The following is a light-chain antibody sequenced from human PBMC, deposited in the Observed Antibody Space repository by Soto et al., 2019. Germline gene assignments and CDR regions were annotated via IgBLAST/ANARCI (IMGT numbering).Light chain of an antibody. CDR3: QQYNNCPPWT. J-gene: IGKJ1*01. CDR1: QSVSSN. CDR2: GAS. V-gene: IGKV3-15*01. Sequence: EIVMTQSPATLSVSPGERATLSCRASQSVSSNLAWYQQKPGQAPRLLIYGASTRATGIPARFSGSGSGTESTPTISSLQSEDFAVYYCQQYNNCPPWTFGQGTKVEIK.